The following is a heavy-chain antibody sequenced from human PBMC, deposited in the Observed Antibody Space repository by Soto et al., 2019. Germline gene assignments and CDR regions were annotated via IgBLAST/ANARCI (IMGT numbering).Heavy chain of an antibody. CDR2: INAGNGNT. CDR1: GYTFTSYA. J-gene: IGHJ3*02. Sequence: ASVKVSCKASGYTFTSYAMHWVRQAPGQRLEWMGWINAGNGNTKYSQKFQGRVTITRDTSASTAYMELSSLRSEDTAVYYCAREGRRNYYDSGGSVVFDIGGKGKRAT. V-gene: IGHV1-3*01. D-gene: IGHD3-22*01. CDR3: AREGRRNYYDSGGSVVFDI.